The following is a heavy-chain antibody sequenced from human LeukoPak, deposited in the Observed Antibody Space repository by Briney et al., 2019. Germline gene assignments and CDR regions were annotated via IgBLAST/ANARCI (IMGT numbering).Heavy chain of an antibody. D-gene: IGHD3-3*01. J-gene: IGHJ6*03. V-gene: IGHV4-30-2*01. CDR3: ARVYYDFWSGYYYYYYMDV. CDR1: GGSISSGGYY. Sequence: PSQTLSLTCTVSGGSISSGGYYWSWIRQPPGKGLEWIGYIYHSGSTYYNPSLKSRVTISVDTSKNQFSLKLSSVTAADTAVYYCARVYYDFWSGYYYYYYMDVWGKGTTVTVSS. CDR2: IYHSGST.